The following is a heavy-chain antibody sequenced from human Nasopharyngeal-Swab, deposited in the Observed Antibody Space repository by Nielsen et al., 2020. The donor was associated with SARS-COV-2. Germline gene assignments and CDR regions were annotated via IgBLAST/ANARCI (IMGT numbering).Heavy chain of an antibody. V-gene: IGHV4-39*07. J-gene: IGHJ4*02. Sequence: LSPPLTVSCCSLSSSSYYLGWVRPPPRKGLEWIGSIYYSGSTYYNPSLKSRVTISVDTSKNQFSLKLSSVTAADTAVYYCASSIRYSGYDLGFDYWGQGTLVTVSS. D-gene: IGHD5-12*01. CDR1: CCSLSSSSYY. CDR3: ASSIRYSGYDLGFDY. CDR2: IYYSGST.